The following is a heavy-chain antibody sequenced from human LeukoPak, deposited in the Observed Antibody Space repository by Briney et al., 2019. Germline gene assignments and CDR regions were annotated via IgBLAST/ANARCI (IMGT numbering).Heavy chain of an antibody. V-gene: IGHV4-38-2*01. CDR3: ARHVLWGGSKAYYYYYYMDV. CDR2: IYHSGST. J-gene: IGHJ6*03. Sequence: PSETLSLTCAVSGYSISSGYYWGWIRQPPGKGLEWIGSIYHSGSTYYNPSLKSRVTISVDTSKNQFSLKLSSVTAADTAVYYCARHVLWGGSKAYYYYYYMDVWGKGTTVTVSS. CDR1: GYSISSGYY. D-gene: IGHD3-3*01.